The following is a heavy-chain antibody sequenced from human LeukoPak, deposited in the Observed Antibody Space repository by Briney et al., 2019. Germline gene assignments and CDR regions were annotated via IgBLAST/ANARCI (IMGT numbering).Heavy chain of an antibody. D-gene: IGHD3-9*01. J-gene: IGHJ3*02. CDR2: SYTSGST. CDR1: GGSISSGSYY. V-gene: IGHV4-61*02. Sequence: PSQTLSLTCTVSGGSISSGSYYWSWIRQPAGKGLEWIGRSYTSGSTNYNPSLKSRVTISVDTSKNQFSLKLSSLTAADTAVYYCARAPTRDLRYFDRFMKDHAFDIWGQGTMVTVSS. CDR3: ARAPTRDLRYFDRFMKDHAFDI.